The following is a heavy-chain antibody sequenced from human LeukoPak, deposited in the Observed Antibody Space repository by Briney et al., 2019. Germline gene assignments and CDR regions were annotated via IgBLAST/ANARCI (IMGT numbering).Heavy chain of an antibody. J-gene: IGHJ4*02. D-gene: IGHD3-3*01. Sequence: SETLSLTCTVSGGSISSGDYYWSWIRQPPGKGLEWIGYIYYSGSTDYNPSLKSRVTISVDRSKNQFSLNLTSVTAADTAVYYCARTPYDFWSGYQTYYFDYWGQGTLVTVSS. CDR1: GGSISSGDYY. CDR2: IYYSGST. CDR3: ARTPYDFWSGYQTYYFDY. V-gene: IGHV4-30-4*01.